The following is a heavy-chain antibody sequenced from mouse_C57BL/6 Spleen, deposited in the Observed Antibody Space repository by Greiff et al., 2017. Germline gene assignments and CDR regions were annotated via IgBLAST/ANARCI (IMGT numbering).Heavy chain of an antibody. CDR2: IYPGDGDT. D-gene: IGHD2-3*01. Sequence: QVQLKQSGPELVKPGASVKISCKASGYAFSSSWMNWVKQRPGKGLEWIGRIYPGDGDTNYNGKFKGKATLTADKSSSTAYMQLSSLTSEDSAVYFCAQVGDGYPFAYWGQGTLVTVSA. CDR1: GYAFSSSW. CDR3: AQVGDGYPFAY. J-gene: IGHJ3*01. V-gene: IGHV1-82*01.